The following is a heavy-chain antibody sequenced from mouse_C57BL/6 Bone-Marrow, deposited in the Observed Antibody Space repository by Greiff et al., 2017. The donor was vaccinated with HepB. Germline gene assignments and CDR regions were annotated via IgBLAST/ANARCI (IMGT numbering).Heavy chain of an antibody. Sequence: EVHLVESGGGLVKPGGSLKLSCAASGFTFSSYAMSWVRQTPEKRLEWVATISDGGSYTYYPDNVKGRFTISRDNAKNNLYLQMSHLKSEDTAMYYCARVHYGEGFAYWGQGTLVTVSA. D-gene: IGHD2-13*01. CDR1: GFTFSSYA. J-gene: IGHJ3*01. CDR3: ARVHYGEGFAY. V-gene: IGHV5-4*01. CDR2: ISDGGSYT.